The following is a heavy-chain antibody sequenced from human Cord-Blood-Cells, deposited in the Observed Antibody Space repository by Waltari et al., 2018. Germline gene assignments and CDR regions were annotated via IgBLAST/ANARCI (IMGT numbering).Heavy chain of an antibody. CDR3: ARARDSSGWYSDAFDI. CDR1: GGSISSYY. Sequence: QVQLQESGPGLVKTSETLSLTCTVSGGSISSYYWSWIRQPAGKGLEWIGRIYTSGSTNYNPSLKSRVTMSVDTSKNQFSLKLSSVTAADTAVYYCARARDSSGWYSDAFDIWGQGTMVTVSS. J-gene: IGHJ3*02. V-gene: IGHV4-4*07. D-gene: IGHD6-19*01. CDR2: IYTSGST.